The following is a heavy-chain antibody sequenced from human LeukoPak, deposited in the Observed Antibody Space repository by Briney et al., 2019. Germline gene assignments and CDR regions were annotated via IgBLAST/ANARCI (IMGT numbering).Heavy chain of an antibody. CDR2: LSSSSSVI. V-gene: IGHV3-48*01. CDR1: GFTFSTYA. D-gene: IGHD3-3*01. J-gene: IGHJ4*02. Sequence: GSLTLSCAVSGFTFSTYAMDWVRQAPGKGLEWVSYLSSSSSVIYHADPVKGRFTISRGNAKNSLYLQMNSLRGEDTAVYYCAREAPGFLEWSPIDYWGQGTLVTVSS. CDR3: AREAPGFLEWSPIDY.